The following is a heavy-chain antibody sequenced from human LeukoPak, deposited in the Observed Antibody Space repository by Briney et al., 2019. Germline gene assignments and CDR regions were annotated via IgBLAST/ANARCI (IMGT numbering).Heavy chain of an antibody. CDR3: ARDSGIAAAGTA. CDR2: IYYSGST. CDR1: GGSISSGGYY. Sequence: ASETLSLTCNVSGGSISSGGYYWSWIRQHPGKGLEWIGYIYYSGSTYYNPSLKSRVTISVDTSKNQFSLKLSSVTAADTAVYYCARDSGIAAAGTAWGQGTLVTVSS. V-gene: IGHV4-31*03. J-gene: IGHJ4*02. D-gene: IGHD6-13*01.